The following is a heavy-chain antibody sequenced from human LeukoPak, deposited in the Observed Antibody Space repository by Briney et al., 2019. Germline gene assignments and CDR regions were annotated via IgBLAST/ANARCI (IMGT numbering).Heavy chain of an antibody. J-gene: IGHJ3*02. CDR2: ISSYNGNT. D-gene: IGHD1-26*01. Sequence: ASVKVSCKASGYTFTSYGISWVRQAPGQGLEWMGWISSYNGNTNYAQKLQGRVTMSTDTSTGTAYMELRSLKSDDTAVYYCARPPRGSVGFTFDIWGQGTMVTVSS. CDR3: ARPPRGSVGFTFDI. CDR1: GYTFTSYG. V-gene: IGHV1-18*01.